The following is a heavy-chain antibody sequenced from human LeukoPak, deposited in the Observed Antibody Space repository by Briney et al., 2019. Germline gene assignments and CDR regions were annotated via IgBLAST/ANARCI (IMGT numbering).Heavy chain of an antibody. J-gene: IGHJ4*02. CDR1: GFTFSSYW. D-gene: IGHD6-19*01. Sequence: GGSLRLSCVASGFTFSSYWMSWVRQAPGKGLEWVANIKQDGSEKYYVDSVKGRFTISRDNAKNTLYLQMNSLRAEDTAVYYCAREGSSGWVLDYWGQGTLVTVSS. V-gene: IGHV3-7*01. CDR2: IKQDGSEK. CDR3: AREGSSGWVLDY.